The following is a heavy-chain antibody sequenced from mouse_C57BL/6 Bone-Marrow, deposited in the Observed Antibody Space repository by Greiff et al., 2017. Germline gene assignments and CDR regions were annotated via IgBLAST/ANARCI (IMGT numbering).Heavy chain of an antibody. V-gene: IGHV2-2*01. Sequence: VKLMESGPGLVQPSQSLSITCTVSGFSLTSYGVHWVRQSPGKGLEWLGVIWSGGSTDYNAAFISRLSISKDNSKSQVFFKMNSLQADDTAIYYCASLHWYFDVWGTGTTVTVSS. D-gene: IGHD2-10*01. J-gene: IGHJ1*03. CDR2: IWSGGST. CDR3: ASLHWYFDV. CDR1: GFSLTSYG.